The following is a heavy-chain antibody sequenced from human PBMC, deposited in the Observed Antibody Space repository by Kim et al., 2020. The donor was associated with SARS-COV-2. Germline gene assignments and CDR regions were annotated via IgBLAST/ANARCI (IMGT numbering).Heavy chain of an antibody. CDR1: GFIFSDHH. CDR2: IRKKTHSYTT. D-gene: IGHD3-22*01. CDR3: SRVGYYGSGDYSTNGFVR. J-gene: IGHJ3*02. V-gene: IGHV3-72*01. Sequence: GGSLRLSCAASGFIFSDHHIDWVRQAPGKGLEWVGRIRKKTHSYTTAYAASVKGRFLVSRAASSHSVYLQMDSLKPEDTAVYYCSRVGYYGSGDYSTNGFVRWGQGTVVTVSS.